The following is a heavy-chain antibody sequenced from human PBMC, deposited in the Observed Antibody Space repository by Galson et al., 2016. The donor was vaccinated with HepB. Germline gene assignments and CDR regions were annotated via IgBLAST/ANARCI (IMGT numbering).Heavy chain of an antibody. V-gene: IGHV5-10-1*01. CDR2: IDPSDSYT. Sequence: QSGAEVKKPGESLKISCKVSGYRFTNYWITWVRQMPGKGLEWMGRIDPSDSYTTYSPSFQGHVTISSDNSISTAYLQWSSLKASDTAIYYCSKAITSRGVMRELDYWGQGTLVTISS. CDR1: GYRFTNYW. CDR3: SKAITSRGVMRELDY. D-gene: IGHD3-16*01. J-gene: IGHJ4*02.